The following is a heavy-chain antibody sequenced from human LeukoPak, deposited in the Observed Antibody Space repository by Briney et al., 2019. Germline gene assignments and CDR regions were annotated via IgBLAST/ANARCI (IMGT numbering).Heavy chain of an antibody. J-gene: IGHJ5*02. Sequence: GGSLRLSCAASGFTFSSYAMHWVRQAPGKGLEWVAVISYDGSNKYYADSVKGRFTISRDNCKNTLYLQMNSLRAEDTAVYYCACDYRRSGWFDPWGQGTLVTVSS. CDR3: ACDYRRSGWFDP. V-gene: IGHV3-30-3*01. CDR1: GFTFSSYA. D-gene: IGHD4-11*01. CDR2: ISYDGSNK.